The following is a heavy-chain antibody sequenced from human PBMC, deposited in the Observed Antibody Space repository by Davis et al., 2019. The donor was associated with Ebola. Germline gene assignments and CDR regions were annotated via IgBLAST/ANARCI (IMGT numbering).Heavy chain of an antibody. J-gene: IGHJ4*02. D-gene: IGHD1-26*01. CDR3: ARDLGGPVDY. V-gene: IGHV1-3*01. Sequence: AASVKVSCKASGYTFTTYTMHWARQAPGQSLEWMGWINAGNGNTKYSQKFQGRVTITRDTSASTAYMELSSLRSEDTAVYYCARDLGGPVDYWGQGTLVTVSS. CDR1: GYTFTTYT. CDR2: INAGNGNT.